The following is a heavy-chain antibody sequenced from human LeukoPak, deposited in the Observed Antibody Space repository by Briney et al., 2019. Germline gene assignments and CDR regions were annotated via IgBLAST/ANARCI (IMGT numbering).Heavy chain of an antibody. Sequence: ASVKVACNASGYTFTSYGISWVRQAPGQGLEWMGWISAYNGNTNYAQKLQGRVTMTTDTSTSTAYMELRSLRSDDTAVYYCARAGIGDVHYYMDVWGKGTTVTVSS. J-gene: IGHJ6*03. CDR2: ISAYNGNT. D-gene: IGHD3-16*01. CDR1: GYTFTSYG. CDR3: ARAGIGDVHYYMDV. V-gene: IGHV1-18*01.